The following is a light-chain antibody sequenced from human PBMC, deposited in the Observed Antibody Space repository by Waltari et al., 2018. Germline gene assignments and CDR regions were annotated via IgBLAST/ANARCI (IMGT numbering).Light chain of an antibody. CDR1: QSISSW. CDR2: RAS. Sequence: DIQMTQSPSTLSASVGDRVTITCRASQSISSWLAWYQQKPGKAPKLLIYRASTLESGGPSRFSDSGSGTDFTLTISSLQPDDSATYYCQQYSAYSWTFGQGTKVEIK. V-gene: IGKV1-5*03. CDR3: QQYSAYSWT. J-gene: IGKJ1*01.